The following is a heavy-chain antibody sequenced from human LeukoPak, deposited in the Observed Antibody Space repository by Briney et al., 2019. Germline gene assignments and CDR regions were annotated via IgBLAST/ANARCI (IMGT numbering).Heavy chain of an antibody. V-gene: IGHV4-30-2*01. Sequence: PSETLSLTCAVSGSSISSGGYSWSWIRQPPGKGLEWIGYIYHSGSTYYNPSLRSRVTISMDRSKNQFSLNLNSVTAADTAVYYCARAEILTGYSYWYFDLWGRGTLVTVSS. J-gene: IGHJ2*01. D-gene: IGHD3-9*01. CDR3: ARAEILTGYSYWYFDL. CDR2: IYHSGST. CDR1: GSSISSGGYS.